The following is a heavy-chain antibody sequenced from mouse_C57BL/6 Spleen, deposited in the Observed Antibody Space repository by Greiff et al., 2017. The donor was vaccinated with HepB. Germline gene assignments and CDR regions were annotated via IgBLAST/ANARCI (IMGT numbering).Heavy chain of an antibody. CDR3: TRADYDYTWFAY. J-gene: IGHJ3*01. CDR1: GFTFSSYA. Sequence: EVKLVESGEGLVKPGGSLKLSCAASGFTFSSYAMSWVRQTPEKRLEWVAYISSGGDYIYYADTVKGRFTISRDNARNTLYLQMSSLKSEDTAMYYCTRADYDYTWFAYWGQGTLVTVSA. V-gene: IGHV5-9-1*02. D-gene: IGHD2-4*01. CDR2: ISSGGDYI.